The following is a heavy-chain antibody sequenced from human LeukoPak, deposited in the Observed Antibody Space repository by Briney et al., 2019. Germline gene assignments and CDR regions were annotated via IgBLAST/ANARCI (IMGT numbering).Heavy chain of an antibody. CDR1: GYTFTNHG. D-gene: IGHD4-17*01. J-gene: IGHJ4*02. CDR3: ASDDGALPYPLDY. Sequence: ASVKVSCKASGYTFTNHGISWVRQAPGQGLEWMGWTSPYNGKTNYAENLQGRVTMTTDTSTTIAHMELRSLRSDDTAVYYCASDDGALPYPLDYWGQGTLVTVSS. CDR2: TSPYNGKT. V-gene: IGHV1-18*01.